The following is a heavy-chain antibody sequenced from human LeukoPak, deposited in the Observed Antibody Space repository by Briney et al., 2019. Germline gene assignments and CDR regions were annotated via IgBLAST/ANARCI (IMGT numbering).Heavy chain of an antibody. J-gene: IGHJ3*02. D-gene: IGHD3-10*01. CDR3: AKLGGNYGSGSYQAFDI. Sequence: DSVKGRFTISRDNSKNTLYLQTNSLRAEDTAVYYCAKLGGNYGSGSYQAFDIWGQGTMVTVSS. V-gene: IGHV3-23*01.